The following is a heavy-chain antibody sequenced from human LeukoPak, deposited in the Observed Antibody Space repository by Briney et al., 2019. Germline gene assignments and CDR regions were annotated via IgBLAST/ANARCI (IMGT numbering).Heavy chain of an antibody. CDR1: GGSISSSSYY. CDR3: ARQEYGGYGTIDY. J-gene: IGHJ4*02. D-gene: IGHD5-12*01. CDR2: IYYSGST. Sequence: TSETLSLTCTVSGGSISSSSYYWGWIRQPPGKGLEWIGSIYYSGSTYYNPSLKSRVTISVDTSKNQFSLKLSSVTAADTAVYYCARQEYGGYGTIDYWGQGTLVTVSS. V-gene: IGHV4-39*01.